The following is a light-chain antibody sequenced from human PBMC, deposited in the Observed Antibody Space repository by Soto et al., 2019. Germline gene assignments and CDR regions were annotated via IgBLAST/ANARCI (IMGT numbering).Light chain of an antibody. CDR3: QQLHSFPPLFA. V-gene: IGKV1-9*01. CDR1: QGISSY. Sequence: DIQLTQSPSFLSASVGDRVTITCRASQGISSYLAWYQQRPGEPPELLIYGAYTLQSGVASRFTGRGSWTEFTLTLSSLQPQDFATYFCQQLHSFPPLFAFGPGTTVDMK. CDR2: GAY. J-gene: IGKJ3*01.